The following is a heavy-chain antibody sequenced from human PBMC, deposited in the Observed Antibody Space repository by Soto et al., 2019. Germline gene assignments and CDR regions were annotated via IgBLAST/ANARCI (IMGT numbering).Heavy chain of an antibody. CDR2: FDPEDGET. D-gene: IGHD6-19*01. V-gene: IGHV1-24*01. CDR1: GYTLTELS. CDR3: ATLIAVAGTSRYYFDY. J-gene: IGHJ4*02. Sequence: ASLKGSCKVSGYTLTELSMHCVRQSPVKVLEWMGGFDPEDGETIYAQKFQGRVTMTEDTSTDTAYMELSSLRSEDTAVYYCATLIAVAGTSRYYFDYWGQGTLVTVSS.